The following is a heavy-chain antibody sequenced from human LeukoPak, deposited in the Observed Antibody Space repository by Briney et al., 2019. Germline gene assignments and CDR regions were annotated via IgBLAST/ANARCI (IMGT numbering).Heavy chain of an antibody. V-gene: IGHV1-2*06. CDR1: GYTFTGYY. J-gene: IGHJ6*02. D-gene: IGHD6-13*01. CDR3: AREPGPYSSHNYYYGMDV. CDR2: INPNSGGT. Sequence: ASVKVSCKASGYTFTGYYMHWVRQAPGQGLEWMGRINPNSGGTNYAQKFQGRVTMTRDTSISTAYMELSRLRSDDTAVYYCAREPGPYSSHNYYYGMDVWGQGTTVTVSS.